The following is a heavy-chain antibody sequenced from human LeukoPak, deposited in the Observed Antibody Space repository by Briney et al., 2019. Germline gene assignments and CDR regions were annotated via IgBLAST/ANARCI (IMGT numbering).Heavy chain of an antibody. J-gene: IGHJ4*02. CDR1: GYTFTGYY. D-gene: IGHD2-2*01. Sequence: ASVNVSRKASGYTFTGYYMHGVRPARGQGLEWVGWINPKRGGTNYAQKLQGRVTMTRDTSISTAYMELSRLRSDDTAVYYCARGIALVIPAVQGYWGQGTLVTVSS. CDR3: ARGIALVIPAVQGY. CDR2: INPKRGGT. V-gene: IGHV1-2*02.